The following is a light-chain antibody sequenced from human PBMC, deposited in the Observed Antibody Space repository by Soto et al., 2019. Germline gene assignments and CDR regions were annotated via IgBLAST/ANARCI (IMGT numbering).Light chain of an antibody. CDR3: QQSYKTPLT. J-gene: IGKJ4*01. Sequence: DIQMTQSPSSLSASVGDRVTITCRASQSISNYLNWYQQKPGKAPKLLIYAASSLQSGVPSRFSGSGSGTDFTFTISILQPEDFASYYCQQSYKTPLTFGGGTKVEI. CDR2: AAS. CDR1: QSISNY. V-gene: IGKV1-39*01.